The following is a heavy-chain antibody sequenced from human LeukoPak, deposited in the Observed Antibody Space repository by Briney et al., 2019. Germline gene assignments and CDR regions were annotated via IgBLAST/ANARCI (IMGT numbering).Heavy chain of an antibody. J-gene: IGHJ6*02. CDR1: GYTFTNYA. CDR3: ARDKALTTSYGMDV. V-gene: IGHV1-3*04. D-gene: IGHD2/OR15-2a*01. Sequence: ASVKVSCKASGYTFTNYAIHWVRQAPGQGLEWMGWINTDNGNRKYAQKFQGRVTITSDTSANTVNMELTSLRSEDTAVYFCARDKALTTSYGMDVWGQGTTVTVSS. CDR2: INTDNGNR.